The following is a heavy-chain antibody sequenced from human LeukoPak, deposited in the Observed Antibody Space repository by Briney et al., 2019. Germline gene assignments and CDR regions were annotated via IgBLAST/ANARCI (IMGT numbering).Heavy chain of an antibody. CDR3: ARSPGYSSSWYVFLDY. D-gene: IGHD6-13*01. V-gene: IGHV4-39*07. CDR2: INHSGST. Sequence: SETLSLTCAVSGVSISSSNSYWGWIRQPPGKGLEWIGEINHSGSTNYNPSLKSRVTISVDTSKNQFSLKLSSVTAADTAVYYCARSPGYSSSWYVFLDYWGQGTLVTVSS. CDR1: GVSISSSNSY. J-gene: IGHJ4*02.